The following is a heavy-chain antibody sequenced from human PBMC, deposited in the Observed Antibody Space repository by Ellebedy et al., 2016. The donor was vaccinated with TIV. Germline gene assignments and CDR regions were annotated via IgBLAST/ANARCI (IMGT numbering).Heavy chain of an antibody. V-gene: IGHV4-34*09. CDR1: GGSFSGYY. CDR3: ARVQRPAGIAVAGYYFDY. CDR2: IYYSGST. J-gene: IGHJ4*02. Sequence: SETLSLXXAVYGGSFSGYYWSWIRQHPGKGLEWIGYIYYSGSTYYNPSLKSRVTISVDTSKNQFSLKLSSVTAADTAVYYCARVQRPAGIAVAGYYFDYWGQGTLVTVSS. D-gene: IGHD6-19*01.